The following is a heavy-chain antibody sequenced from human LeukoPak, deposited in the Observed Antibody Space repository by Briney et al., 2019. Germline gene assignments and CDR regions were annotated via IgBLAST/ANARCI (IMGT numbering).Heavy chain of an antibody. Sequence: ASVKVSCKASGYTFTSYYMHWVRPAPGQGLEWMGIINPSGGSTSYAQKFQGRVTMTRDTSTSTVYMELSSLRSEDTAVYYCARAAKGYSYGYYYYYMDVWGKGTTVTVSS. D-gene: IGHD5-18*01. V-gene: IGHV1-46*01. CDR2: INPSGGST. J-gene: IGHJ6*03. CDR1: GYTFTSYY. CDR3: ARAAKGYSYGYYYYYMDV.